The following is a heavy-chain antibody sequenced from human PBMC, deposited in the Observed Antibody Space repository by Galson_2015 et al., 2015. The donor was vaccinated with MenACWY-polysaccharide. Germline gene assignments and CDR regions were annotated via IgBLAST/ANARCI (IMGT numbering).Heavy chain of an antibody. CDR3: AKDSTDFWSVAGRFDH. CDR1: GFTFTSYA. CDR2: IRSSGANT. Sequence: RLSCAASGFTFTSYAMSWVRQAPGKGLAWVSAIRSSGANTYYADSVKGRFTISRDNSKNTLYLQMNSLRAEDTAVYYYAKDSTDFWSVAGRFDHWGQGTLVTVSS. V-gene: IGHV3-23*01. D-gene: IGHD3-3*01. J-gene: IGHJ5*02.